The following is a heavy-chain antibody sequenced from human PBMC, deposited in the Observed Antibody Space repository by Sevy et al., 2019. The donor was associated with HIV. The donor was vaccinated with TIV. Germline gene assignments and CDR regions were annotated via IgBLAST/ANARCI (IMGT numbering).Heavy chain of an antibody. D-gene: IGHD2-2*01. J-gene: IGHJ4*02. CDR1: KFPLSLYA. V-gene: IGHV3-30*03. CDR2: ICYDGSSK. Sequence: GGSLRLPCSASKFPLSLYAMHWVRRAPGKGLEWVAVICYDGSSKYYEYSTKGRFTFSRDNSKNRLFLKMNSLVVEETAVYYCLGYCSSTNCRYAYWGQGPLVTVSS. CDR3: LGYCSSTNCRYAY.